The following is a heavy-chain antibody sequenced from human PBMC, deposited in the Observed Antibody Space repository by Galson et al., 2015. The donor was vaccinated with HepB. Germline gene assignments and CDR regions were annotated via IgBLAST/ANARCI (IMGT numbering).Heavy chain of an antibody. CDR2: ISYDGSNK. J-gene: IGHJ4*02. V-gene: IGHV3-30*18. D-gene: IGHD4-23*01. CDR3: AKGPDYGGLDY. CDR1: GFTFSSYG. Sequence: SLRLSCSASGFTFSSYGMPWVRQAPGKGLEWVAVISYDGSNKYYVDSVKGRFTISRDNSKNTLYLQMNSLRAEDTAVYYCAKGPDYGGLDYWGQGTLVTVSS.